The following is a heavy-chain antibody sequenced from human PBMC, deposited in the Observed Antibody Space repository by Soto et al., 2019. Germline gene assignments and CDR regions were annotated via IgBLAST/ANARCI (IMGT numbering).Heavy chain of an antibody. Sequence: EVQLVESGGGLIQPGGSLRLSCAASGFTVSSNYMSWVRQAPGKGLEWVSVIYSGGSTYYADSVKGRFTISRDNSKNTLYLQMNSLRAEDTAVYYCAGSVLGIAVAGTEYWGQGTLVTVSS. CDR2: IYSGGST. J-gene: IGHJ4*02. V-gene: IGHV3-53*01. CDR1: GFTVSSNY. D-gene: IGHD6-19*01. CDR3: AGSVLGIAVAGTEY.